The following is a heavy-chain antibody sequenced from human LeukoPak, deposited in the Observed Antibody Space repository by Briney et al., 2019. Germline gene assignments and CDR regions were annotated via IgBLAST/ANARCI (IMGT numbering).Heavy chain of an antibody. V-gene: IGHV4-59*01. D-gene: IGHD6-19*01. CDR3: ARAVAGSRGNRIFDY. CDR1: GGSISSYY. CDR2: IYYSGST. J-gene: IGHJ4*02. Sequence: SETLSLTCTVSGGSISSYYWSWIRQPPGKGLEWIGYIYYSGSTNYNPSLKSRVTISVGTSKNQFSLKLSSVTAADTAVYYCARAVAGSRGNRIFDYWGQGTLVTVSS.